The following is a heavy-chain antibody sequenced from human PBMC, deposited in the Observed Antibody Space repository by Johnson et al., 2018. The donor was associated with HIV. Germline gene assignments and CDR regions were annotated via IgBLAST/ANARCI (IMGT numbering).Heavy chain of an antibody. CDR3: AKDYVVRSSGWLGDAFGI. J-gene: IGHJ3*02. CDR1: GFTFSSYG. V-gene: IGHV3-30*02. Sequence: QVKLVESGGGVVQPGGSLRLSCAASGFTFSSYGMHWVRQAPGKGLEWVAFIRYDGSNKYYADSVKGRFTISRDNSKNTLYLQMNSLRAEDTAVYYCAKDYVVRSSGWLGDAFGIWGQGTMVTVSS. D-gene: IGHD6-19*01. CDR2: IRYDGSNK.